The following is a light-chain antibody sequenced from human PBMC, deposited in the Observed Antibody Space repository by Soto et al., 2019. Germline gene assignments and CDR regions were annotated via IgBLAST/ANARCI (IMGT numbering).Light chain of an antibody. CDR2: GAS. Sequence: EIVMTQSPATLSVSPGERATVSCRASQSVRSNLAWYQQKPGQAPRLLIYGASTRATGIPARFSGSGSGTEFTLTISSLQSEDFAVYYCQQYNNWRFTFGPGTKVDIK. J-gene: IGKJ3*01. CDR1: QSVRSN. CDR3: QQYNNWRFT. V-gene: IGKV3-15*01.